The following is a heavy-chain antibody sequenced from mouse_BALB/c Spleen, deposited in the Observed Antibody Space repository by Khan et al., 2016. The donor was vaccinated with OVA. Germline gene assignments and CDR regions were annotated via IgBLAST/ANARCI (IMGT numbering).Heavy chain of an antibody. D-gene: IGHD1-2*01. J-gene: IGHJ3*01. CDR2: IWGDGST. Sequence: VQLKESGPGLVAPSQNLSITCTVSGFSLTDYGVNWVRQPPGKGLEWLGMIWGDGSTDYYSALKSRLSISKDNPKSQVFLRMKSLQTGDTARYYCARELRLGGFAYWGQGTLVTVSA. CDR3: ARELRLGGFAY. CDR1: GFSLTDYG. V-gene: IGHV2-6-7*01.